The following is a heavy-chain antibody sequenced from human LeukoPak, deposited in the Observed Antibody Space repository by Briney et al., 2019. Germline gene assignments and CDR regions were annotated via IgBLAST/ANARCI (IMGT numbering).Heavy chain of an antibody. D-gene: IGHD2-15*01. CDR1: GESFSAYF. CDR3: ARGSSFDGYCSAGACDAGYYDA. CDR2: INHRGGS. V-gene: IGHV4-34*01. Sequence: SETLSLTCAVYGESFSAYFWNWIRQAPGKPLEYIGEINHRGGSHYNPSLKTRVTLSVDTSKDQFSLRLTSVTAADTAVYFCARGSSFDGYCSAGACDAGYYDAWGQGTPVTVSS. J-gene: IGHJ5*02.